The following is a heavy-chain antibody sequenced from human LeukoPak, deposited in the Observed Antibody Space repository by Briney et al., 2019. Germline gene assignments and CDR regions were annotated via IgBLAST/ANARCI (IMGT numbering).Heavy chain of an antibody. Sequence: SETLSLTCAVSGGSISSGGYSWNWIRQPPGKGLEWIAYIYNSGSTSYNPSLKSRVTMSVDTSKNQFSLKLSSVTAADTAVYYCARDKPAADIDYWGQGTLVTVSS. V-gene: IGHV4-30-4*07. CDR1: GGSISSGGYS. J-gene: IGHJ4*02. CDR2: IYNSGST. CDR3: ARDKPAADIDY. D-gene: IGHD6-13*01.